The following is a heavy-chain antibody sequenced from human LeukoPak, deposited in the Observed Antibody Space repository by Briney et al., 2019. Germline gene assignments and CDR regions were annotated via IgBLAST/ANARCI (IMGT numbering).Heavy chain of an antibody. CDR1: GHTFTGYY. J-gene: IGHJ4*02. CDR3: ARSSSRYYFDY. D-gene: IGHD2-2*01. CDR2: INPNSGGT. Sequence: ASVKVSCKASGHTFTGYYMHWVRQAPGQGLEWMGWINPNSGGTNYAQKFQGRVTMTRDASISTAYMELSRLRSDDTAVYYCARSSSRYYFDYWGQGTLVTVSS. V-gene: IGHV1-2*02.